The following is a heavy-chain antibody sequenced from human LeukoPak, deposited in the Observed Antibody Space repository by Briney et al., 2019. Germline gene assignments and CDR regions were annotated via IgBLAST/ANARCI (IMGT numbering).Heavy chain of an antibody. CDR1: GGSISSYY. V-gene: IGHV4-59*12. CDR2: IYYSGST. D-gene: IGHD4-17*01. Sequence: SETLSLTCTVSGGSISSYYWSWIRQPPGKGLEWIGYIYYSGSTNYNPSLKSRVTMSVDTSKNQFSLKLNSVTAADTAVYYCVRAGDYGDYVGWFDPWGQGTLVTVSS. CDR3: VRAGDYGDYVGWFDP. J-gene: IGHJ5*02.